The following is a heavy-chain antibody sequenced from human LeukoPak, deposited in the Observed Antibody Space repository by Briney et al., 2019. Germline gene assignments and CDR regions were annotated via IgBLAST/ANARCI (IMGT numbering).Heavy chain of an antibody. CDR2: IIPIFGTA. D-gene: IGHD2-2*01. Sequence: SVKVSCKASGYTFTSYGISWVRQAPGQGLEWMGGIIPIFGTANYAQKFQGRVTITADESTSTAYMELSSLRSEDTAVYYCRVVPAAGFDYWGQGTLVTVSS. J-gene: IGHJ4*02. CDR1: GYTFTSYG. V-gene: IGHV1-69*13. CDR3: RVVPAAGFDY.